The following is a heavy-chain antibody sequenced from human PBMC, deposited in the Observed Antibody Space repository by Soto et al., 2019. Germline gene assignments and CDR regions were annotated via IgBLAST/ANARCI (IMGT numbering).Heavy chain of an antibody. CDR1: GFSLSDYA. CDR2: ISSDSRTI. D-gene: IGHD3-3*01. Sequence: PGGSLRLSCVASGFSLSDYAVNWVRQAPGKGLEWVSFISSDSRTIYYADSVEGRFTVSRDNARNSVSLQMDSLRDEDAAVYYCARIKLVEWFFINVEVYDMDVWGQGTPVTVS. V-gene: IGHV3-48*02. CDR3: ARIKLVEWFFINVEVYDMDV. J-gene: IGHJ6*02.